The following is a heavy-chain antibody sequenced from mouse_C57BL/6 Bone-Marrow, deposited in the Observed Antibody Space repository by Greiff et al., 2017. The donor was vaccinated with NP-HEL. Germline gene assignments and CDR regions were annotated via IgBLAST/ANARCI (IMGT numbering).Heavy chain of an antibody. V-gene: IGHV1-50*01. CDR2: IDPSDSYT. J-gene: IGHJ1*03. Sequence: QVQLQQPGAELVKPGASVKLSCKASGYTFTSYWMQWVKQRPGQGLEWIGEIDPSDSYTNYNQKFKDKATLTADKSSSTAYMQLSSLTYEDSAVYYCARGGNGYFDVWGTGTTVTVSS. CDR1: GYTFTSYW. CDR3: ARGGNGYFDV.